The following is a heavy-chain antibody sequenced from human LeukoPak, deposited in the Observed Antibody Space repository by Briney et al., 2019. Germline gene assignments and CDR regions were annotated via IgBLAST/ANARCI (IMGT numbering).Heavy chain of an antibody. D-gene: IGHD1-7*01. CDR2: ITSGGRTI. J-gene: IGHJ5*02. CDR3: ARGGWNYVFNS. Sequence: GGSLRLSCAASGFTFNTYEMTWVRQAPGKGLEWVSYITSGGRTIYYADYVKGRVTISRDNAKNSLYLQMNSLRAEDTAVYYCARGGWNYVFNSWGQGTLVTVSS. CDR1: GFTFNTYE. V-gene: IGHV3-48*03.